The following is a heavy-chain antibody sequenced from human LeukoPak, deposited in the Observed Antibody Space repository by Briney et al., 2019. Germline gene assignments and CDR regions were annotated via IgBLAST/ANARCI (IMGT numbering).Heavy chain of an antibody. CDR1: GFTVSSNY. D-gene: IGHD3-10*01. CDR2: IYSGGET. V-gene: IGHV3-66*01. CDR3: ARDRGAYYYGTGY. J-gene: IGHJ4*02. Sequence: GGSLRLSCAASGFTVSSNYMNWVRQAPGKGLEWVSVIYSGGETYYADSVKGRFTISRDKSKNTLYLQMNSLRAEDTAVYYCARDRGAYYYGTGYWGQGTLVTVSS.